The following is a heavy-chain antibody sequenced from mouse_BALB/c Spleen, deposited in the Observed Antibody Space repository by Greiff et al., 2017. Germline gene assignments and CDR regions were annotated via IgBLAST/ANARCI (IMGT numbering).Heavy chain of an antibody. D-gene: IGHD1-1*01. Sequence: QVQLQQSGAELVRPGSSVKISCKASGYAFSSYWMNWVKQRPGQGLEWIGQIYPGDGDTNYNGKFKGKATLTADKSSSTAYMQLSSLTSEDSAVYFCARGYGSSYEAYWGQGTTLTVSS. CDR3: ARGYGSSYEAY. CDR2: IYPGDGDT. V-gene: IGHV1-80*01. J-gene: IGHJ2*01. CDR1: GYAFSSYW.